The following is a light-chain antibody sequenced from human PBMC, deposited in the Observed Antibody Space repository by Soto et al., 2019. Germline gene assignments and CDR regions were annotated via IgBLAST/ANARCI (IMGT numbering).Light chain of an antibody. J-gene: IGLJ3*02. CDR3: QSYDRSLSGWV. CDR1: SSNIGAGYD. V-gene: IGLV1-40*01. Sequence: QLVLTQPPSVSGAPGQRVTISCTGSSSNIGAGYDVHWYQQLPGTAPKLLIYGNSNRPSGVPDRFSGSKSGTSASLAITGLRAEDEADYYCQSYDRSLSGWVFGGGTQLTVL. CDR2: GNS.